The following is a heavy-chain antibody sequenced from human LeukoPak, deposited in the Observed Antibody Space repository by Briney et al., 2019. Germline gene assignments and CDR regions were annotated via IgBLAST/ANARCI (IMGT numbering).Heavy chain of an antibody. J-gene: IGHJ5*02. CDR2: IYYSGST. CDR1: GGSISSSSYY. V-gene: IGHV4-39*01. Sequence: SETLSLTCTVSGGSISSSSYYWGWIRQPPGKGLEWIGSIYYSGSTYYNPSLKSRVAISVDTSKNQFSLKLSSVTAADTAVYYCARSDGHSSVPSNWFDPWGQGTLVTVSS. CDR3: ARSDGHSSVPSNWFDP. D-gene: IGHD5-24*01.